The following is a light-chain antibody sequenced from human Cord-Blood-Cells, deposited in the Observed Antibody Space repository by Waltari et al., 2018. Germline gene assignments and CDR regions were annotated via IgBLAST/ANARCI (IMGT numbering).Light chain of an antibody. CDR2: WAS. CDR3: QQYYSTPYT. Sequence: DIVMTQSPDSLAVSLGERATINCKSSQRVLYSSNNKNYLAWYQQKPGQPPKLLIYWASTGEAGVPDRFSGSGSGTDFTLTISSLQAEDVAVYYCQQYYSTPYTFGQGTKLEIK. J-gene: IGKJ2*01. CDR1: QRVLYSSNNKNY. V-gene: IGKV4-1*01.